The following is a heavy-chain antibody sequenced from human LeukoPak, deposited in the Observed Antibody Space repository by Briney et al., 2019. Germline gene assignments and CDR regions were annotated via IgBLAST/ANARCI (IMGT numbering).Heavy chain of an antibody. V-gene: IGHV3-23*01. CDR3: AKWARYCTNGVCYYFDY. D-gene: IGHD2-8*01. CDR2: IRGGGVST. Sequence: WGSLRLSCTASGFTFGDYIMSWVRQAPGKGLEWVSVIRGGGVSTYYADSVKGRFTISRDNSKNTLYLQMNSLRAEDTAVYYCAKWARYCTNGVCYYFDYWGQGTLVTVSS. J-gene: IGHJ4*02. CDR1: GFTFGDYI.